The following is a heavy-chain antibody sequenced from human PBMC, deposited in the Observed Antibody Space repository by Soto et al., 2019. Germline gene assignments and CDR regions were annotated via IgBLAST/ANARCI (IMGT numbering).Heavy chain of an antibody. J-gene: IGHJ5*02. D-gene: IGHD6-13*01. CDR1: GYTFTSYD. Sequence: QVQLVQSGAKVKKPGASVKVSSKASGYTFTSYDINWVRQATGQGLEWMGWMNPNSGNTDYAQKFQGRVTMTRNTSISTAYMELSSLRSEDTAVYYCARERSAAGAGWFDPWGQGTLVTVSS. CDR3: ARERSAAGAGWFDP. V-gene: IGHV1-8*01. CDR2: MNPNSGNT.